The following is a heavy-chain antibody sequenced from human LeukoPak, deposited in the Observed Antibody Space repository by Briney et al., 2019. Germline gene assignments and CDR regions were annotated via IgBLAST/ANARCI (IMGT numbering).Heavy chain of an antibody. V-gene: IGHV4-31*03. J-gene: IGHJ6*03. Sequence: SQNLSLTCTVSGGSISSGGYYWSWIRQHPGKGLEWIGYIYYSGSTYYNPSLKSRVTISVDTSKNQFSLKLSSVTAADTAVYYCARRTDYYDSSGYSYYYYYMDVWGKETTVTVSS. CDR1: GGSISSGGYY. CDR3: ARRTDYYDSSGYSYYYYYMDV. CDR2: IYYSGST. D-gene: IGHD3-22*01.